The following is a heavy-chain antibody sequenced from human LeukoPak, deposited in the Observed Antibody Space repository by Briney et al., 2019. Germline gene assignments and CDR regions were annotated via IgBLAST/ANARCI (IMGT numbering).Heavy chain of an antibody. CDR3: AKTYADATFDY. V-gene: IGHV3-74*01. Sequence: GGSLRLSCAASGNYWMHWVRQAPGKGLVWVSHINSDGSWTSYVDSVKGRFTISRDNSENTLYLQLNSLRAEDTALYYCAKTYADATFDYWGQGNLVTVSS. D-gene: IGHD4-17*01. CDR2: INSDGSWT. CDR1: GNYW. J-gene: IGHJ4*02.